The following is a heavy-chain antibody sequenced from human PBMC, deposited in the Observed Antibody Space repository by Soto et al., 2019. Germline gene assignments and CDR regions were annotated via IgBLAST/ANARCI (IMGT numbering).Heavy chain of an antibody. Sequence: GGSLRLSCAASGFTFSSCAMGWVRQAPGKGQEWVSDISGSGGSTYYADSVKGRFTISRDNSKNTLYLQMNSLRAEDTALYYCARSLAAAGQMDYYYGMDVWGQGTTVTVSS. V-gene: IGHV3-23*01. D-gene: IGHD6-13*01. J-gene: IGHJ6*02. CDR3: ARSLAAAGQMDYYYGMDV. CDR1: GFTFSSCA. CDR2: ISGSGGST.